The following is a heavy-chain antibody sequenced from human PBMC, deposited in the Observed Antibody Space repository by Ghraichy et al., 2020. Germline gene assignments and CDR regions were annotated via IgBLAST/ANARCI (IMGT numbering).Heavy chain of an antibody. CDR1: GFTFSSYG. V-gene: IGHV3-33*01. D-gene: IGHD4-11*01. CDR3: ARDLVTTSKYNFDY. J-gene: IGHJ4*02. Sequence: GGSLRLSCAASGFTFSSYGMHWVRQAPGKGLEWVAVIWYDGSNKYYADSVKGRFTISRDNSKNTLYLQMNSLRAEDTAVYYCARDLVTTSKYNFDYWGQGTLVTVSS. CDR2: IWYDGSNK.